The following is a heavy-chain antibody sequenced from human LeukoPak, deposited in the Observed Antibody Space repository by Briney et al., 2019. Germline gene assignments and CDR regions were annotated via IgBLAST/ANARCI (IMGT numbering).Heavy chain of an antibody. D-gene: IGHD2-2*01. Sequence: GGSLRLSCAASGFTFSSYWMSWVRQAPGKGLEWVSSISSSSSYIYYADSVKGRFTISRDNAKNSLYLQMNSLRAEDTAVYYCARGRSSTSCYAVAPFDPWGQGTLVTVSS. J-gene: IGHJ5*02. CDR1: GFTFSSYW. CDR2: ISSSSSYI. CDR3: ARGRSSTSCYAVAPFDP. V-gene: IGHV3-21*01.